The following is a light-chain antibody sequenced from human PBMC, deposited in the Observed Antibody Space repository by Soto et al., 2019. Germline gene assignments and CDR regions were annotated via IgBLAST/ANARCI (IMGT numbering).Light chain of an antibody. CDR2: GAS. V-gene: IGKV3-20*01. Sequence: DIVLTQSPGTLSLSPGERATLSCRASQSVTSSSLAWYQQKPGQAPRLLIYGASSRATGIPDRFTRSGSETDFTLTVGRLEPEGFAVYYCQQYVGSARTFGQGTKVEIK. J-gene: IGKJ2*01. CDR3: QQYVGSART. CDR1: QSVTSSS.